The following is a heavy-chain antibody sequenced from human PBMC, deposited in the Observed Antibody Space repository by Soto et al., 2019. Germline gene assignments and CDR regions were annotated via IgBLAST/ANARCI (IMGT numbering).Heavy chain of an antibody. CDR3: ARESLQFYDSDGIHAS. D-gene: IGHD3-22*01. CDR1: GFTFSHYS. V-gene: IGHV3-48*02. J-gene: IGHJ4*02. CDR2: ISTSSTAT. Sequence: PGGSLRLSCAACGFTFSHYSMHWVRQAPGKGLEWISYISTSSTATYYADSVKGRFTVSRDNGNKLLFLQMNSLTDEDTAVYYCARESLQFYDSDGIHASWGQGTLVTVSS.